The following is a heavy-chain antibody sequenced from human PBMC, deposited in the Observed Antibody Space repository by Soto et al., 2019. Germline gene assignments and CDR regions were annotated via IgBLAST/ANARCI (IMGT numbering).Heavy chain of an antibody. D-gene: IGHD3-3*02. CDR3: ARDKDRQQLGGNYYYILDV. V-gene: IGHV1-69*12. CDR1: GGTFSTSA. Sequence: QVQLVQSGAEVKKPGSSVKVSCKASGGTFSTSAISWVRQAPGQGLEWVGGIMPVFATPDYAQKFQGRVTISADESTTTAYIELTSLRTDDTAVYYCARDKDRQQLGGNYYYILDVWGQGTAIIVSS. J-gene: IGHJ6*02. CDR2: IMPVFATP.